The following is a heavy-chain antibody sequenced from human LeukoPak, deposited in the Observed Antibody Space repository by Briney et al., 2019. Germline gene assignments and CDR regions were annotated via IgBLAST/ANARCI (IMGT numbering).Heavy chain of an antibody. D-gene: IGHD4-17*01. CDR1: GFTFITFW. V-gene: IGHV3-7*01. CDR2: INKDGSEK. CDR3: ARGHYGDYA. J-gene: IGHJ5*02. Sequence: GGSLRLSCTPLGFTFITFWMTGVGQAPGRGREWVAGINKDGSEKYFGDSMKGRSTISRDNAKNSLYLQMNSLRAEDTAVYYCARGHYGDYAWGQGALVTVSS.